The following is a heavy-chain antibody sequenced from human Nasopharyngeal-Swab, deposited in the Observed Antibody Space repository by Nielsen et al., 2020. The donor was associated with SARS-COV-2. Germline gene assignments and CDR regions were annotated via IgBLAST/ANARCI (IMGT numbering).Heavy chain of an antibody. J-gene: IGHJ3*02. CDR1: GGSFRGYY. CDR2: INHSGST. Sequence: SQTLSLTCAVYGGSFRGYYWSWIRQPPGKGLEWIGEINHSGSTNYNPSLKSRVTISVDTSKNQFSLKLSSVTAADTAVYYCASSDCGGDCYPDAFDIWGQGTMVTVSS. CDR3: ASSDCGGDCYPDAFDI. D-gene: IGHD2-21*02. V-gene: IGHV4-34*01.